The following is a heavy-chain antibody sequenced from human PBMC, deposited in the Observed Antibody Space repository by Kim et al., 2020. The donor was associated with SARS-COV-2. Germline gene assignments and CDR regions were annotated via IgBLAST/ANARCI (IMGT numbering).Heavy chain of an antibody. J-gene: IGHJ6*02. CDR2: TSYDGNIK. CDR1: GFTFSSYG. D-gene: IGHD6-19*01. V-gene: IGHV3-30*03. Sequence: GGSLRLSCAVSGFTFSSYGMHWVRQAPGKGLEWVAVTSYDGNIKYYADSVKGRFTISRDNSHNTLYLQMNSLRADDTAVYYCARDDEQWLFHIYFNGMDVWGQGTAVTVSS. CDR3: ARDDEQWLFHIYFNGMDV.